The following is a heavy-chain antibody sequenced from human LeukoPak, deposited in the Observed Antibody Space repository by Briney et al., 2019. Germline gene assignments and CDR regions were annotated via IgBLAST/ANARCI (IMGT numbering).Heavy chain of an antibody. CDR1: GFTFSSYW. D-gene: IGHD3/OR15-3a*01. CDR3: AKDLSSGTGRGFDY. CDR2: INSDGSST. Sequence: PGGSLRLSCAASGFTFSSYWMHWVRQAPGKGLVWVSRINSDGSSTNYADSVKGRFTISRDNAKNTLYLQMNSLRAEDTALYYCAKDLSSGTGRGFDYWGQGTLVTVSS. V-gene: IGHV3-74*01. J-gene: IGHJ4*02.